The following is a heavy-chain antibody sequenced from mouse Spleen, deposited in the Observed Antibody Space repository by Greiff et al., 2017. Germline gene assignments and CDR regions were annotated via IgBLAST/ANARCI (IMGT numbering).Heavy chain of an antibody. V-gene: IGHV14-4*01. CDR3: TTPYRYYFDD. CDR1: GFNIKDDY. Sequence: EVQLQQSGAELVRPGASVKLSCTASGFNIKDDYMHWVKQRPEQGLEWIGWIDPENGDTEYASKFQGKATITADTSSNTAYLQLSSLTSEDTAVYYCTTPYRYYFDDWGQGTTLTVSS. J-gene: IGHJ2*01. D-gene: IGHD2-10*01. CDR2: IDPENGDT.